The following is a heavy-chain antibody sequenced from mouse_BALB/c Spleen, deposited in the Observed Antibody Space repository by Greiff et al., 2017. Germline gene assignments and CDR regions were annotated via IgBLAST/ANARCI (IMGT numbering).Heavy chain of an antibody. CDR1: GFSLTSYG. CDR3: ARENYGSSQAMDY. J-gene: IGHJ4*01. Sequence: VQLQESGPGLVAPSQSLSITCTVSGFSLTSYGVHWVRQPPGKGLEWLGVIWAGGSTNYNSALLSRLSISKDNSKSQVFLKMNSLQTDETAMYYGARENYGSSQAMDYWGQGTSVTVSS. V-gene: IGHV2-9*02. D-gene: IGHD1-1*01. CDR2: IWAGGST.